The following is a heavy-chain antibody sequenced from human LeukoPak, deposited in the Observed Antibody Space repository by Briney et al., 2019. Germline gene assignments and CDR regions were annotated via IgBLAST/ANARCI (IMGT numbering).Heavy chain of an antibody. CDR1: GFTFDDYA. D-gene: IGHD5-18*01. V-gene: IGHV3-43*02. J-gene: IGHJ4*02. CDR3: AKGRGSGYALDY. CDR2: IGGDGGST. Sequence: GGSLRLSCAAPGFTFDDYAMHWVRQAPGKGLAWVSLIGGDGGSTFYADSVKGRFTISRDNRKNSLYLQLNSLTTEDTALYYCAKGRGSGYALDYWGQGTLVTVSS.